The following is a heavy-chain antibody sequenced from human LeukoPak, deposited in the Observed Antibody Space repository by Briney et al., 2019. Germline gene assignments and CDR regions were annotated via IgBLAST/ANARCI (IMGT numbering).Heavy chain of an antibody. D-gene: IGHD2-15*01. CDR3: ARDLIFGSCYFCDY. CDR1: GYTFTSYY. Sequence: ASVEVSCKASGYTFTSYYMHWVRQAPGQRLEWMGIINPSGGSTSYAQKFQGRVTRARDMSTSTVYMELSSLRSEDTAVYYCARDLIFGSCYFCDYWGQGTLVTVSS. J-gene: IGHJ4*02. V-gene: IGHV1-46*01. CDR2: INPSGGST.